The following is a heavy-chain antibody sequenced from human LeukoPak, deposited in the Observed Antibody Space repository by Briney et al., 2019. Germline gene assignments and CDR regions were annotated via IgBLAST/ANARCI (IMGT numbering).Heavy chain of an antibody. V-gene: IGHV3-48*01. D-gene: IGHD3-16*01. Sequence: GGSLRLSCVASGFIFSDHYMDWVRQAPGKGLEWVSYISSSSSTIYYADSVKGRFTISRDNAKNSLYLQMNGLRAEDTAVYYCAREVITFAFDIWGQGTMVTVSS. J-gene: IGHJ3*02. CDR2: ISSSSSTI. CDR3: AREVITFAFDI. CDR1: GFIFSDHY.